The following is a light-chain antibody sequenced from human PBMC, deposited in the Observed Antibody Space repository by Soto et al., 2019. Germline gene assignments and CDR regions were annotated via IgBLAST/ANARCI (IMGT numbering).Light chain of an antibody. CDR1: QSVSSSF. V-gene: IGKV3-20*01. CDR2: GAA. Sequence: ELVLTQSPGTLSLSPGERATLSCRASQSVSSSFLAWYQQKPGQAPRLLIYGAASRATGIPDRFSGSGSRTDFTLSISRLEPEDSAVYYCQHYGDSRTFGQGTKVEIK. CDR3: QHYGDSRT. J-gene: IGKJ1*01.